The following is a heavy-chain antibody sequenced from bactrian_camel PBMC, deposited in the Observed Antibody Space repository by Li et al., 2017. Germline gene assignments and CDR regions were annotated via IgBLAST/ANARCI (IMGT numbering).Heavy chain of an antibody. J-gene: IGHJ4*01. CDR1: GFPVSRYC. CDR2: AYRGGDVT. CDR3: AADPRDSCSGSVRPDINK. V-gene: IGHV3S1*01. Sequence: HVQLVESGGVSVQSGGSLKLSCAPSGFPVSRYCMAWFRQAPGKEREGVVAAYRGGDVTYIADSVKGRFTVSQDKAKNTLYLQMDSLKPEDTARYYCAADPRDSCSGSVRPDINKWGPGTQVTVS. D-gene: IGHD3*01.